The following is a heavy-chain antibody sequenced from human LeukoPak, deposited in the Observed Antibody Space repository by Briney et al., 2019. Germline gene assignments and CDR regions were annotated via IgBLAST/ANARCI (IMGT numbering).Heavy chain of an antibody. V-gene: IGHV3-30-3*01. CDR1: GFTFSSYA. CDR2: ISYDGSNK. D-gene: IGHD6-13*01. Sequence: GGSLRLSCAASGFTFSSYAMHWVRQAPGKGLEWVAVISYDGSNKYYADSVKGRFTISRDNSKNTLYLQMNSLRAEDTAVYYCARGWYADSSSWMPSWGRGTLVTVSS. CDR3: ARGWYADSSSWMPS. J-gene: IGHJ5*02.